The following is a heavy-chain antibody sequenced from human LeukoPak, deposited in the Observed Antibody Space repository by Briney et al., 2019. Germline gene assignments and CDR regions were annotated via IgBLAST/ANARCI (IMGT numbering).Heavy chain of an antibody. CDR1: GFTVSNSY. Sequence: GGSLRLSCAASGFTVSNSYINWVRQAPGKGLEWVAVIWFDGSNKYYADSVKGRFTISRDNSKNTLSLQMNSLRAEDTAVYYCARERSSWHTYGMDVWGQGTTVTVSS. J-gene: IGHJ6*02. V-gene: IGHV3-33*08. CDR3: ARERSSWHTYGMDV. D-gene: IGHD6-13*01. CDR2: IWFDGSNK.